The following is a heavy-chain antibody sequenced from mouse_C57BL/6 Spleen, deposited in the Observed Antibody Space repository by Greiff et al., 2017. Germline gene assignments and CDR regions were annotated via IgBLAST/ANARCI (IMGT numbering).Heavy chain of an antibody. J-gene: IGHJ4*01. CDR1: GFNIKNTY. CDR2: IAPANGNT. D-gene: IGHD4-1*02. CDR3: ASQLGPNDAMDY. Sequence: VQLKESVAELVRPGASVKLSCTASGFNIKNTYMNWVKQRPEQGLEWIGRIAPANGNTKYAPKFQGQATITADTSSNTAYLQLSSLTSEDTAIYYCASQLGPNDAMDYWGQGTTVTVSS. V-gene: IGHV14-3*01.